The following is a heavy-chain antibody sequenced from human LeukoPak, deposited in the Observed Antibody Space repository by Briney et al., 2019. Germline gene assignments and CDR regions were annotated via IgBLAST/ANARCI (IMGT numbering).Heavy chain of an antibody. CDR2: MNPNSGNT. Sequence: GASVKVSCKASGYTFPSYDINWVRQATGQGLEWMGWMNPNSGNTGYAQKFQGRVTMTRNTSISTAYMELSSLRSEDTAVYYCARIRGSRLNYYYYYYMDVWGKGTTVTLSS. CDR1: GYTFPSYD. CDR3: ARIRGSRLNYYYYYYMDV. D-gene: IGHD1-14*01. J-gene: IGHJ6*03. V-gene: IGHV1-8*01.